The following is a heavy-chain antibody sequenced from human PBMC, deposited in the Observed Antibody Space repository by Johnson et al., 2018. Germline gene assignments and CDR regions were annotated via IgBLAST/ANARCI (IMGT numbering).Heavy chain of an antibody. CDR1: GFAFSDSY. CDR3: ARDNGGMDV. CDR2: ISSSGSII. Sequence: QVQLQQSGGGLVKPGRSLRLSCAASGFAFSDSYMSWIRQAPGKGLEWVSQISSSGSIIYYATSVKGRFPVSRDNAKRSLYLHMGSLRAEDTAVYYCARDNGGMDVWGKGTTVTVSS. J-gene: IGHJ6*04. D-gene: IGHD3-10*01. V-gene: IGHV3-11*04.